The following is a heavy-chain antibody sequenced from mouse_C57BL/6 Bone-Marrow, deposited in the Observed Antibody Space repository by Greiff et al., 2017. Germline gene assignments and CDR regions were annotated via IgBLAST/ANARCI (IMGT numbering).Heavy chain of an antibody. CDR1: EYEFPSPD. CDR2: INSDGGST. CDR3: ARHYYGSSFAY. Sequence: KLMESGGGLVQPGESLKLSCESNEYEFPSPDMSWVRKTPEKRLELVAAINSDGGSTSYPDTMERRFIISRDNTKKTLYLQMSSLWSEDTAMYYCARHYYGSSFAYWGQGTLVTVSA. D-gene: IGHD1-1*01. V-gene: IGHV5-2*03. J-gene: IGHJ3*01.